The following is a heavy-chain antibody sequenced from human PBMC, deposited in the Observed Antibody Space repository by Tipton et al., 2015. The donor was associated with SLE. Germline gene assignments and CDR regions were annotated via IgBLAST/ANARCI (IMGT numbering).Heavy chain of an antibody. J-gene: IGHJ5*02. V-gene: IGHV4-61*09. CDR2: IFTSGTT. CDR3: ARDLDFWT. D-gene: IGHD3-3*01. CDR1: GGSISSGSDF. Sequence: TLSLTCTVSGGSISSGSDFWTWIRQPAGKGLEWIGYIFTSGTTKYNPSLNSRVTISLDTSKNQFSLNLSSVTAADTAVYYCARDLDFWTWGQGTLVTVSS.